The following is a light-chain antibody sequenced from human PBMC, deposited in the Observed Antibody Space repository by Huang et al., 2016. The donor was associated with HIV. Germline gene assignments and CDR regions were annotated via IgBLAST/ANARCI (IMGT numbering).Light chain of an antibody. J-gene: IGKJ4*01. CDR2: GAS. V-gene: IGKV3-15*01. CDR3: QQYNNWPPLT. Sequence: EIVMTQSPATLSVSPGERATLSCRASQSVSSNFAWYQQKPGQAPRLLIYGASTRATGIPARFSGSGSGTEFTLTISNLQSEDFAVYYCQQYNNWPPLTFDGGTKVEIK. CDR1: QSVSSN.